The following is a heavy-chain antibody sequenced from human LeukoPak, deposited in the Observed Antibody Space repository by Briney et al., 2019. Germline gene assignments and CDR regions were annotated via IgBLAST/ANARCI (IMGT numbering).Heavy chain of an antibody. D-gene: IGHD2-2*01. CDR1: GFTFSSYA. Sequence: GRSLRLSCAASGFTFSSYAMHWVRQAPGKGLEWVAVISYDGSNKYYADSVKGRFTISRDNSKNTLYLQMNSLRAEDTAVYYCARDRGLDCSSTSCYFDAFDIWGQGTMVTVSS. CDR3: ARDRGLDCSSTSCYFDAFDI. CDR2: ISYDGSNK. J-gene: IGHJ3*02. V-gene: IGHV3-30-3*01.